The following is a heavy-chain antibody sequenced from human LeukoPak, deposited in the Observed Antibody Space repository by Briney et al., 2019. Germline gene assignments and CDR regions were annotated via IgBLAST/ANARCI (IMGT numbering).Heavy chain of an antibody. CDR1: GFTFSSYG. CDR3: ANLPDVDSSGYYPGDAFDI. V-gene: IGHV3-30*02. J-gene: IGHJ3*02. CDR2: IRYDGSNK. Sequence: PGGSLRLSCAASGFTFSSYGMHWVRQAPGKGLEWVAFIRYDGSNKYYADSVKGRFTISRDNSKNTLYLQMNSLRAEDTAVYYCANLPDVDSSGYYPGDAFDIWGQGTMVTVSS. D-gene: IGHD3-22*01.